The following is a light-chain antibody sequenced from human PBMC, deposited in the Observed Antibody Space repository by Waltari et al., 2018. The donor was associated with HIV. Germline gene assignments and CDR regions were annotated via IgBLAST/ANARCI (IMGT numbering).Light chain of an antibody. CDR3: NSRDSSGNHVV. J-gene: IGLJ2*01. V-gene: IGLV3-19*01. CDR2: GKN. CDR1: SLRSYS. Sequence: SSELTQDPAVSVALGQTVRITCHGDSLRSYSASWYQQKPGQAPVLVIYGKNNRPSGIPDRFSGSSSGNTASLTITGAQAEDEADYYCNSRDSSGNHVVFGGGTKLTVL.